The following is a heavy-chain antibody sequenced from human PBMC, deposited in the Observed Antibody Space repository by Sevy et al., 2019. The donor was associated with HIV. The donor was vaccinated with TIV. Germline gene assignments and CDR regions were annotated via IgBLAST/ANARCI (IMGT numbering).Heavy chain of an antibody. D-gene: IGHD2-15*01. CDR1: GYTFTGQY. J-gene: IGHJ4*02. CDR2: INPNSGGR. V-gene: IGHV1-2*02. CDR3: ARGYCSGGSCYHVDY. Sequence: ASVKVSCKASGYTFTGQYMYWVRQAPGQGLEWMGWINPNSGGRKYAQKFQGRVTMTRDTSISTAYMGLSSLTSDDTAVYYCARGYCSGGSCYHVDYWGQGTLVTVSS.